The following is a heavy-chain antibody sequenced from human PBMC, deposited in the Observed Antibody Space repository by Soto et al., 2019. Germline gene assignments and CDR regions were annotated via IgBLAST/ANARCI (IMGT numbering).Heavy chain of an antibody. CDR2: INHSGST. CDR1: GGSISSYY. Sequence: SETLSLTCTVSGGSISSYYWSWIRQPPGKGLEWIGEINHSGSTNYNPSLKSRVTISVDTSKNQFSLKLSSVTAADTAVYYCARGRTYYDILTGYYQYRHPHNWFDPWGQGTLVTVSS. J-gene: IGHJ5*02. D-gene: IGHD3-9*01. CDR3: ARGRTYYDILTGYYQYRHPHNWFDP. V-gene: IGHV4-34*01.